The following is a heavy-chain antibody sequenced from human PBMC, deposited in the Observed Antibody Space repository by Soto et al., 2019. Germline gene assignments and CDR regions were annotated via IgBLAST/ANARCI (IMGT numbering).Heavy chain of an antibody. D-gene: IGHD1-1*01. CDR2: IYYSGST. J-gene: IGHJ5*02. V-gene: IGHV4-31*03. CDR3: ARDQLEGNWFDP. CDR1: GGSISSGGYY. Sequence: SETLSLTCTVSGGSISSGGYYWSWIRQHPGKGLEWIGYIYYSGSTYYKPSLKSRVTISVDKSKNQFSLKLSSVTAADTAVYYCARDQLEGNWFDPWGQGTLVTVSS.